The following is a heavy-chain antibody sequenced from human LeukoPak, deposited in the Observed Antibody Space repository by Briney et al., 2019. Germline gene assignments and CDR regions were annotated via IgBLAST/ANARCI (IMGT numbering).Heavy chain of an antibody. V-gene: IGHV4-4*03. CDR2: IYHSGST. J-gene: IGHJ4*02. Sequence: PPETLSLTCAVSGGSISSSNWWSWVRQPPGKGLEWIGEIYHSGSTNYNPSLKSRVTISVDKSKNQFSLKLSSVTAADTAVYYCARVVPRTAARIDYWGQGTLVTVSS. CDR1: GGSISSSNW. CDR3: ARVVPRTAARIDY. D-gene: IGHD6-13*01.